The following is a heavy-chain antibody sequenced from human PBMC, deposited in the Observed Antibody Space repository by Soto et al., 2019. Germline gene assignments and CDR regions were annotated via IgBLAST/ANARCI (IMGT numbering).Heavy chain of an antibody. V-gene: IGHV3-30*18. CDR1: GFTFSSYG. D-gene: IGHD1-26*01. Sequence: LRLYCAASGFTFSSYGMHWVRQAPGKGLEWVAVISYDGSNKYYADSVKGRFTISRDNSKNTLYLQMNSLRAEDTAVYYCAKDSSGSYYTQFDYWGQGXLVTVYS. CDR3: AKDSSGSYYTQFDY. J-gene: IGHJ4*02. CDR2: ISYDGSNK.